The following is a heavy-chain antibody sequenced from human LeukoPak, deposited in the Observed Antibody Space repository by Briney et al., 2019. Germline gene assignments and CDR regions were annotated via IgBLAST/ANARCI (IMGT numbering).Heavy chain of an antibody. D-gene: IGHD3-3*01. CDR1: GGSISSISYY. Sequence: SETLSLTCTISGGSISSISYYWGWIRQPPGKGLEWIGSIYYTGSTYYNPSLKSRVTVSVDTSKNQFSLNLSSVTAADTAVYYCARTLYYDFWSGYYRPNDAFDIWGQGTMVTVSS. CDR3: ARTLYYDFWSGYYRPNDAFDI. CDR2: IYYTGST. J-gene: IGHJ3*02. V-gene: IGHV4-39*01.